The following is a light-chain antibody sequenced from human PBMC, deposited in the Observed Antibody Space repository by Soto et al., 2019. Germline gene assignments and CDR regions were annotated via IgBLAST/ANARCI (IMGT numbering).Light chain of an antibody. Sequence: QSALTQPASMSGSPGQSITISCTGTRTDTGGYNYVSWYQQHPATVPKLLIYEVSNRPSGVSNRFSGSKSGSTASLTISGLQPEDEGDYYCSSYTRSNTWVFGGGTKLTVL. CDR3: SSYTRSNTWV. CDR2: EVS. J-gene: IGLJ3*02. CDR1: RTDTGGYNY. V-gene: IGLV2-14*01.